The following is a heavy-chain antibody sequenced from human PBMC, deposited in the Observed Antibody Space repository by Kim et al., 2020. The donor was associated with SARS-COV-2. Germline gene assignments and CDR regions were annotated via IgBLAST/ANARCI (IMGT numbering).Heavy chain of an antibody. CDR1: GDSVSNNGVA. D-gene: IGHD3-9*01. V-gene: IGHV6-1*01. CDR2: TYYRTDWSH. Sequence: SQTLSLTCDISGDSVSNNGVAWNWIRQSPSRGFEWLGRTYYRTDWSHDYAESMRGRITVTADTSKNQLSLQLKSVTPEDTAVYFCVRDFFPRHKYFDFWGQGTQVTVYS. CDR3: VRDFFPRHKYFDF. J-gene: IGHJ4*02.